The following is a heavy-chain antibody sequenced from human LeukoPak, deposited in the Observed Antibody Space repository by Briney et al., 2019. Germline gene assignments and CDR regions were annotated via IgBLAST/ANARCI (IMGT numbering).Heavy chain of an antibody. V-gene: IGHV4-59*01. CDR3: ARFYDSSGYYYLLNSVDAFDI. Sequence: PSETLSLTCTASGGSISSYYWSWIRQPPGKGLEWIGYIYYSGSTNYNPSLKSRVTISVDTSKNQFSLKLSSVTAADTAVYYCARFYDSSGYYYLLNSVDAFDIWGQGTMVTVSS. D-gene: IGHD3-22*01. CDR1: GGSISSYY. J-gene: IGHJ3*02. CDR2: IYYSGST.